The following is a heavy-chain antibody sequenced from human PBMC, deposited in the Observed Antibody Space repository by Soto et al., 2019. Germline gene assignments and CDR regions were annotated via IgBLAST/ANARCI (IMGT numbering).Heavy chain of an antibody. J-gene: IGHJ5*02. CDR1: GYSFSDYD. D-gene: IGHD1-20*01. Sequence: QVQLVQSGAEVKKPGASVKVSCKASGYSFSDYDINWVRQATGQGPEWMGWMNPNSGNTGYAQKFQGRVTMTRNTSINTAYMELSSLGSEDTAVYYCARDKRNNCNDEGWFDPWGQGTLVTVSS. CDR2: MNPNSGNT. CDR3: ARDKRNNCNDEGWFDP. V-gene: IGHV1-8*01.